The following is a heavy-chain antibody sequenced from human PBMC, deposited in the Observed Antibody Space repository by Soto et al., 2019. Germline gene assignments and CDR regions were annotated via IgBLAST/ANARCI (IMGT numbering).Heavy chain of an antibody. D-gene: IGHD3-3*01. CDR2: ISYDGSNK. J-gene: IGHJ6*02. Sequence: GGSLRLSCAASGFTFSSYAMHWVRQAPGKGLEWVAVISYDGSNKYYADSVKGRFTISRDNSKNTLYLQMNSLRAEDTAVYYCARAATDTIFGVVSYGMDVWGQGTKVTSP. CDR3: ARAATDTIFGVVSYGMDV. V-gene: IGHV3-30-3*01. CDR1: GFTFSSYA.